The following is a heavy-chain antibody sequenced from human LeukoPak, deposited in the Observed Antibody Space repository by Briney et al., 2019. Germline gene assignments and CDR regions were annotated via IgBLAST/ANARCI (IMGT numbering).Heavy chain of an antibody. CDR1: GFTFSSFG. CDR2: ISSDRSNK. D-gene: IGHD4-17*01. J-gene: IGHJ6*02. CDR3: AKDYGEKYYYFGMDV. V-gene: IGHV3-30*18. Sequence: PGGSLRLSCAASGFTFSSFGIHWVRQAPGKGLEWVAVISSDRSNKYFADSVKGRFTISRDNSKNTLYLQMNSLRAEDTALYYCAKDYGEKYYYFGMDVWGQGTTVTVSS.